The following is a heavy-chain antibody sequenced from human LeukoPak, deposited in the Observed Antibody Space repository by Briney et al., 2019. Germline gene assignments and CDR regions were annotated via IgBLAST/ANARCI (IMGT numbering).Heavy chain of an antibody. V-gene: IGHV3-23*01. J-gene: IGHJ4*02. CDR3: ARTDTAMVLGDY. Sequence: HTGGSLRLSCAASGFIFSSYSMSWVRQAPGKGLEWVSVITGSGGNTYYADSVKGRFTISKDNSKNTVYLQMSSLRVDDTAVYYCARTDTAMVLGDYWGQGTLVTVSS. D-gene: IGHD5-18*01. CDR2: ITGSGGNT. CDR1: GFIFSSYS.